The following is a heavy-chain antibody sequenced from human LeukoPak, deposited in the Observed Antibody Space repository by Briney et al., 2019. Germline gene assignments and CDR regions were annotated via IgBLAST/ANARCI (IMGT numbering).Heavy chain of an antibody. D-gene: IGHD4-23*01. CDR3: TSPDYGGNSAVY. V-gene: IGHV1-46*03. Sequence: GASVKVSCKASGYTFTSYYMHWVRQAPGQGLEWMGIINPSGGSTSYAQKFQGRVTMTRDMSTSTVYMELSSLRSEDTAVYYCTSPDYGGNSAVYWGQGTLVTVSS. CDR2: INPSGGST. CDR1: GYTFTSYY. J-gene: IGHJ4*02.